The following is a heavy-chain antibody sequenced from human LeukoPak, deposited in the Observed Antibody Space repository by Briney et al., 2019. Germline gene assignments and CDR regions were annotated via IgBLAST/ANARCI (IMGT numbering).Heavy chain of an antibody. CDR2: INHSGST. CDR3: ARLYYYYYGMDV. CDR1: GGSFSGYY. D-gene: IGHD3-10*01. J-gene: IGHJ6*02. Sequence: SETLSLTCAVYGGSFSGYYWSWIRQPPGKGLEWIGEINHSGSTNYNPSLKSRVTISVDTSKDQFSLKLSSVTAADTAVYYCARLYYYYYGMDVWGQGTTVTVSS. V-gene: IGHV4-34*01.